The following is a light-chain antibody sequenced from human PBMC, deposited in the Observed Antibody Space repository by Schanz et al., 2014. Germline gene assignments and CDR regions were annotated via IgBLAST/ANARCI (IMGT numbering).Light chain of an antibody. CDR2: DVS. J-gene: IGLJ2*01. CDR3: SSYAGSNNLA. Sequence: QSALPQPASVSGSPGQSITISCTGTASDVGGYNYVSWYQQYPGKAPKLLIYDVSHRPSGVSNRFSGSKSGNTASLTVSGLQAEDEADYYCSSYAGSNNLAFGGGTKLTVL. V-gene: IGLV2-8*01. CDR1: ASDVGGYNY.